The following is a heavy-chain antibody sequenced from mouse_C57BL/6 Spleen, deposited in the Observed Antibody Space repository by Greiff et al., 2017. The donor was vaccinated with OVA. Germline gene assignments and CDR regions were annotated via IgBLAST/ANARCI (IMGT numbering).Heavy chain of an antibody. J-gene: IGHJ1*03. CDR1: GFTFSSYT. CDR2: ISGGGGNT. V-gene: IGHV5-9*01. Sequence: EVQGVESGGGLVKPGGSLKLSCAASGFTFSSYTMSWVRQTPEKRLEWVATISGGGGNTYYPDSVKGRVPISRDNAKNTLYLQMSSLRSEDTALYYCARPGSSYRYFDVWGTGTTVTVSS. D-gene: IGHD1-1*01. CDR3: ARPGSSYRYFDV.